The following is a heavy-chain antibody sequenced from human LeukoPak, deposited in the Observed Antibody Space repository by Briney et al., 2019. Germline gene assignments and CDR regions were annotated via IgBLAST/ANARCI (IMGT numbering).Heavy chain of an antibody. CDR3: ANLNYYGSIMED. CDR2: ISGSGGST. CDR1: GFTFSSYA. Sequence: GGSLRLSCAASGFTFSSYAMSWVRQAPGKGLEWVSAISGSGGSTYYAESVKGRFTISRDNSKNTLYLQMNSLRAEDTAVCYCANLNYYGSIMEDWGQGTLVSVSS. J-gene: IGHJ4*02. V-gene: IGHV3-23*01. D-gene: IGHD3-22*01.